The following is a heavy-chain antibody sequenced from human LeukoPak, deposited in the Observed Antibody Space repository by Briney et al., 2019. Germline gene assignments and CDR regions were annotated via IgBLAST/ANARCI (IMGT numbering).Heavy chain of an antibody. V-gene: IGHV4-39*01. CDR2: IYYSGST. CDR3: ASPRPVCSGGSCYLNWFDP. J-gene: IGHJ5*02. Sequence: SETLSLTCTVSGGSIRSSSYYWGWIRQPPGKGLEWIGSIYYSGSTYYNPSLKSRVTISVDTSKNQFSLKLSSVTAADTAVYYCASPRPVCSGGSCYLNWFDPWGQGTLVTVSS. D-gene: IGHD2-15*01. CDR1: GGSIRSSSYY.